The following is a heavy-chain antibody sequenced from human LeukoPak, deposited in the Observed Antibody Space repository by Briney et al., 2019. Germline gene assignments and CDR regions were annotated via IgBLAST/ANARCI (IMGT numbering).Heavy chain of an antibody. CDR3: ARTYYGSGSYYFPFYYYYGMDV. CDR1: GGSISSYY. V-gene: IGHV4-59*01. CDR2: IYYSGST. D-gene: IGHD3-10*01. Sequence: SETLSLTCTVSGGSISSYYWSWIRQPPGKGLEWIGYIYYSGSTNYNPSLKSRVTISVDTSKNQFSLKLSSVTAADTAVYYCARTYYGSGSYYFPFYYYYGMDVWGQGTTVTVSS. J-gene: IGHJ6*02.